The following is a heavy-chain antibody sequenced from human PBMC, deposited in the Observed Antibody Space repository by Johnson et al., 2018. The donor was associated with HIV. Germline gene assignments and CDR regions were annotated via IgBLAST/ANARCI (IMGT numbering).Heavy chain of an antibody. J-gene: IGHJ3*02. CDR2: INWSGGGT. CDR1: GFTFDDYA. CDR3: ARDRVGAFDI. Sequence: VQLVESGGGLVQPGRSLKLSCAASGFTFDDYAMHWVRQTPGKGLEWVSVINWSGGGTAYADSVKGRFTVSTDNAKNSLYLQMNSLRTEDTALYYCARDRVGAFDIWGQGTMVTVSS. V-gene: IGHV3-9*01.